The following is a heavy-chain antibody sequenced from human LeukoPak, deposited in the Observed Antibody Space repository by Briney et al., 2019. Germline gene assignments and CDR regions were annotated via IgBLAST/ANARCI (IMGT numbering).Heavy chain of an antibody. Sequence: GGSLRLSCVASGFTFSSYWMSWVRQAPGKGLEWVALIGKDGTDKYYVDSVKGRFTISRDNAKKSLYPQMSNLGAEDTALYYCARDPVAAEYGDYFGSACNDYWGQGTLVTVSP. D-gene: IGHD4-17*01. CDR1: GFTFSSYW. CDR3: ARDPVAAEYGDYFGSACNDY. J-gene: IGHJ4*02. CDR2: IGKDGTDK. V-gene: IGHV3-7*03.